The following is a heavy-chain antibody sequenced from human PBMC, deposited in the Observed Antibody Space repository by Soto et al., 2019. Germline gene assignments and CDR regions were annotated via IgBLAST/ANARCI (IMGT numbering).Heavy chain of an antibody. CDR3: AREVGLRKRVDYYYGMDV. V-gene: IGHV4-59*01. J-gene: IGHJ6*02. D-gene: IGHD3-10*01. CDR1: GGSISSYY. CDR2: IYYSGST. Sequence: SETLSLTCTVSGGSISSYYWSWIRQPPGKGLEWVGYIYYSGSTNYNPSLKSRVTISVDTSKNQFSLKLSSVTAADTAVYYCAREVGLRKRVDYYYGMDVWGQGTTVTVSS.